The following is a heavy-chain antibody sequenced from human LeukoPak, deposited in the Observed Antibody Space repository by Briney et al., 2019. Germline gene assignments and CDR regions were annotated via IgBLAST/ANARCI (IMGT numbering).Heavy chain of an antibody. Sequence: WVAVISYDGSNKYYADSVKGRFTISRDNSKNTLYLQMNSLRAEDTAVYYCARAASSSAFDLWGRGTLVTVSS. CDR3: ARAASSSAFDL. CDR2: ISYDGSNK. D-gene: IGHD3-22*01. V-gene: IGHV3-30-3*01. J-gene: IGHJ2*01.